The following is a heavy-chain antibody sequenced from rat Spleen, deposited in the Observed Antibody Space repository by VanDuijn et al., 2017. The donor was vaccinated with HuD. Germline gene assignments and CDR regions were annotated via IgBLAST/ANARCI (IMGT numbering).Heavy chain of an antibody. CDR1: GFTFTNFP. CDR3: GKDEYYGYSHWFAY. Sequence: EVQLVESGGGLVQPGRSLHLSCAASGFTFTNFPMAWVRPAPKKGLEWVETIIYDGSRYYYRDSVKGRFTISRDNGKSTLYLQMDSLRSEDTATYDCGKDEYYGYSHWFAYWGKGTLVTVSS. V-gene: IGHV5S10*01. D-gene: IGHD1-9*01. CDR2: IIYDGSRY. J-gene: IGHJ3*01.